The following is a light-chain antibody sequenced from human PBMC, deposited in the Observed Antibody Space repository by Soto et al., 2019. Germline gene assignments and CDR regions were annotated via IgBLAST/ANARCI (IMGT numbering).Light chain of an antibody. J-gene: IGKJ1*01. V-gene: IGKV3-15*01. Sequence: EIVLTQSPGTLSLSPGERATLSCRASQSVGRDLAWYQQRPGQAPRLLIYGASIRATGIPARFSGSGSGTEFTLTITSLQSEDFAVYYCQQYNNWPPWTFGQGTKVDIK. CDR2: GAS. CDR3: QQYNNWPPWT. CDR1: QSVGRD.